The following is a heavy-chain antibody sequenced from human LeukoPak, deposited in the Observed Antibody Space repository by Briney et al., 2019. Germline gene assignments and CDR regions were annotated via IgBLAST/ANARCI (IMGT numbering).Heavy chain of an antibody. V-gene: IGHV4-38-2*02. Sequence: SETLSLTCTVSGYSISSGYYWGWIRQPPRKGLEWIGTIYHSGSTYYNPSLKGRVTISIDTSKNQFSLKLSSVTAADTAVYYCARDRFPVDLWGQGTLVTVSS. D-gene: IGHD3-3*01. J-gene: IGHJ5*02. CDR1: GYSISSGYY. CDR2: IYHSGST. CDR3: ARDRFPVDL.